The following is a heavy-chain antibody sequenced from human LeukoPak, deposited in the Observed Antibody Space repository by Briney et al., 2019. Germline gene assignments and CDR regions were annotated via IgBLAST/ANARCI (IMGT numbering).Heavy chain of an antibody. Sequence: ASETLSLTCAVSGFSISSGYYWDWIRQPPGKGLEWIGNIYHSGSTYYNPSLKSRVTISVDTSKNQFSLKLTSVTAADTAVYYRARRPISTGIDYWGQGTLVTVSS. V-gene: IGHV4-38-2*01. CDR2: IYHSGST. CDR3: ARRPISTGIDY. CDR1: GFSISSGYY. J-gene: IGHJ4*02. D-gene: IGHD1-1*01.